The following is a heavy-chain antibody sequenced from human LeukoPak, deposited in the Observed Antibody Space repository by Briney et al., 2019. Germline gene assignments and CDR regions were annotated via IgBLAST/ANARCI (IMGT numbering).Heavy chain of an antibody. CDR3: ATAHLSGYYDY. CDR2: ITTTGGLT. J-gene: IGHJ4*02. CDR1: GFTFSAYH. Sequence: GGSLRLSCAASGFTFSAYHMHWVRQAPGKGLEYVSAITTTGGLTYYANSVKGRFTISRDNSKNTLYLQMGSLRADDMAIYYCATAHLSGYYDYWGQGTPVSVSS. D-gene: IGHD6-19*01. V-gene: IGHV3-64*01.